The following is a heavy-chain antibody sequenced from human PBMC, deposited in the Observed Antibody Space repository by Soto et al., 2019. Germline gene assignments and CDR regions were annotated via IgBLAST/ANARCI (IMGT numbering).Heavy chain of an antibody. J-gene: IGHJ4*02. CDR2: IYHSGST. CDR1: GGSISSGGYS. Sequence: QLQLQESGSGLVKPSQTLSLTCAVSGGSISSGGYSWSWIRQPPGKGLEWIGYIYHSGSTYYNPPXXXRXXSSADRSKNQFSLKLSSVTAAATAVYYWARGPPSYWGQGTLVTVAS. V-gene: IGHV4-30-2*01. CDR3: ARGPPSY.